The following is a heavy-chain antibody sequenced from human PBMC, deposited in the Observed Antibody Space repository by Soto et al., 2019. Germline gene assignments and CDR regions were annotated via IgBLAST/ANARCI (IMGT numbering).Heavy chain of an antibody. J-gene: IGHJ6*02. CDR1: GGTFSSYT. V-gene: IGHV1-69*02. D-gene: IGHD3-10*01. CDR3: ASLMSSGYYYGMDV. CDR2: IIPILGIA. Sequence: QVQLVQSGAEVKKPGSSVKVSCKASGGTFSSYTISWVRQAPGQGLEWMGRIIPILGIANYAQKFQGRVTITSDKATRTAYMELSILISEATAVYYCASLMSSGYYYGMDVWGQGTTVTVSS.